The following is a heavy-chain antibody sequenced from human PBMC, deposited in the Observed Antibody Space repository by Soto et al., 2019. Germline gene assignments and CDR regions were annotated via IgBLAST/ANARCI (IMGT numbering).Heavy chain of an antibody. J-gene: IGHJ2*01. CDR3: AKAYGGYAHSSWYFDL. V-gene: IGHV3-30*18. D-gene: IGHD4-17*01. CDR2: ISYDGSNK. Sequence: VAVISYDGSNKYYADSVKGRFTISRDNSKNTLYLQMNSLRAEDTAVYYCAKAYGGYAHSSWYFDLWGRGTLVTVSS.